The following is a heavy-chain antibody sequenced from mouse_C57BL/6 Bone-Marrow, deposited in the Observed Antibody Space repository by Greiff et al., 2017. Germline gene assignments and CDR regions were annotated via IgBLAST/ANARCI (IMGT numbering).Heavy chain of an antibody. Sequence: QVQLQQPGAELVKPGASVKLSCKASGYTFTSYWMQWVKQRPGQGLEWIGEIDPSDSYTNYNQKFKGKATLTVDTSPSTAYMQLSSLTSEDSAVYYCARSGLLLSFPYWYFDVWGTGTTVTVSS. CDR2: IDPSDSYT. J-gene: IGHJ1*03. V-gene: IGHV1-50*01. CDR3: ARSGLLLSFPYWYFDV. D-gene: IGHD2-3*01. CDR1: GYTFTSYW.